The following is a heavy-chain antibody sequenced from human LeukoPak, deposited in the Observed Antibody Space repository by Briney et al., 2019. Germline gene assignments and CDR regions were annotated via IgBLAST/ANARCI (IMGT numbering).Heavy chain of an antibody. Sequence: ASVKVSCKASRYTFTSYYIHWVRQAPGQGLEWMGIINPSIGSTIYSQKFQGRVTMTRDTSTSTVYMELSSLKSEDTAVYYCARVVPAPYYYYYMDVWGKGTTVTVSS. CDR3: ARVVPAPYYYYYMDV. CDR1: RYTFTSYY. D-gene: IGHD2-2*01. V-gene: IGHV1-46*01. CDR2: INPSIGST. J-gene: IGHJ6*03.